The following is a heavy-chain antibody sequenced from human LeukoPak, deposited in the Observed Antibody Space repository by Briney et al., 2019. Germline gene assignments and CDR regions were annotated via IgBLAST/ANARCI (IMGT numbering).Heavy chain of an antibody. Sequence: GASLKTSGKGSGSSFTSYWLGWVRQLPGKGLEWMGIFYPGDSDTRYNPSFQGQVTISADKAISTAYLQWSSLKASDTAMYYCALVHSSGYYGWFDPWGQGTLVTVSS. CDR1: GSSFTSYW. J-gene: IGHJ5*02. CDR3: ALVHSSGYYGWFDP. CDR2: FYPGDSDT. D-gene: IGHD3-22*01. V-gene: IGHV5-51*03.